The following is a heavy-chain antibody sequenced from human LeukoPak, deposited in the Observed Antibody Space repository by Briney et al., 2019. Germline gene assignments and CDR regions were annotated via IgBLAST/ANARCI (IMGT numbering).Heavy chain of an antibody. Sequence: GASVKVSCKASGYSFTSHYIHWVRQAPGQGLEWMGIINPSRGSTSYAQKFQGGVTVTRDTSTSTVYMDLSSLGSEDTAVYYCARGYSSGFGNWGQGTLVTVSS. CDR2: INPSRGST. D-gene: IGHD6-19*01. V-gene: IGHV1-46*01. CDR1: GYSFTSHY. CDR3: ARGYSSGFGN. J-gene: IGHJ4*02.